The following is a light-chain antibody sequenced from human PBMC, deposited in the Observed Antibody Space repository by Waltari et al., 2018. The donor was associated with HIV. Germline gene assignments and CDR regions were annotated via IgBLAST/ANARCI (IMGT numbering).Light chain of an antibody. CDR3: QQYNSYPWT. CDR1: HSIYRW. Sequence: DIQMTQSPSTLSASVGDRVTITCRVSHSIYRWLAWYQQRPGKAPKLMIYKASSLESGVPSRFSASGSGTEFSLTISSLQPDDFATYFCQQYNSYPWTFGQGTKVEIK. V-gene: IGKV1-5*03. CDR2: KAS. J-gene: IGKJ1*01.